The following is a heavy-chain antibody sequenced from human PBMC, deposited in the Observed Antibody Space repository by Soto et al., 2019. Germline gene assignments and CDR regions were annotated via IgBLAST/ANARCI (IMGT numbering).Heavy chain of an antibody. Sequence: QVQLVESGGGVVQPGRSLRLSCAASGFGFSGYSMNWVRQAPGKGLQWVATIQHDGSNRYYADSVKGRFTISRDNSKNTLDLQMNSLRVEDTAVYYCVKIGLGYSYRNGWDVWGQGTTVTVSS. CDR2: IQHDGSNR. CDR1: GFGFSGYS. J-gene: IGHJ6*02. D-gene: IGHD5-18*01. V-gene: IGHV3-30-3*02. CDR3: VKIGLGYSYRNGWDV.